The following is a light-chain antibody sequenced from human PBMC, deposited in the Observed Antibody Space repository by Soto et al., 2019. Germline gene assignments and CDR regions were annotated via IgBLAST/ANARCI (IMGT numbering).Light chain of an antibody. V-gene: IGLV2-14*01. Sequence: QSALTQPASMSGSPGQSISISCTGTSNDVGGYNHVSWYQQLPGKAPKLIIYEVYYRPSGVSNRFSGSKSGNTASLTISGLQAEDEADYYCNSYRNTDTVIFGGGTKLTVL. CDR2: EVY. CDR1: SNDVGGYNH. J-gene: IGLJ2*01. CDR3: NSYRNTDTVI.